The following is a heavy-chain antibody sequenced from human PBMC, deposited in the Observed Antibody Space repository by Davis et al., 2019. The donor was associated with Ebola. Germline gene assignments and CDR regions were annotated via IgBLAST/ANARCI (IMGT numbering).Heavy chain of an antibody. V-gene: IGHV4-34*01. Sequence: SETLSLTCAVYGGSFSGYYWSWIRQPPGKGLEWIGEINYSGSTNYNPSLKSRVTISVDTSKNQFSLKLSSVTAADTAVYYCARRRAFGSGSYMYWGQGTLVTVSS. J-gene: IGHJ4*02. CDR1: GGSFSGYY. CDR2: INYSGST. D-gene: IGHD3-10*01. CDR3: ARRRAFGSGSYMY.